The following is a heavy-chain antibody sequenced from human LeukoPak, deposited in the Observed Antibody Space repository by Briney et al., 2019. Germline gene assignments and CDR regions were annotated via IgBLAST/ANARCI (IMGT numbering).Heavy chain of an antibody. D-gene: IGHD3-9*01. Sequence: GGSLRLSCAASGFTFSSYGRHWVRQAPGKGLEWVAVISYDGSNKYYADSVKGRFTISRDNSKNTLYLQMNSLRAEDTAVYYCAKDRYFDWLLDFDYWGQGTLVTVSS. CDR2: ISYDGSNK. J-gene: IGHJ4*02. CDR3: AKDRYFDWLLDFDY. CDR1: GFTFSSYG. V-gene: IGHV3-30*18.